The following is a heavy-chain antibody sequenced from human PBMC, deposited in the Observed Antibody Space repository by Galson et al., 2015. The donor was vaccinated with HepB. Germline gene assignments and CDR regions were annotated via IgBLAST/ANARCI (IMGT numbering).Heavy chain of an antibody. D-gene: IGHD2-2*01. CDR2: ISGSGGST. Sequence: SLRLSCAASGFTFSSYAMSWVRQAPGKGPEWVSAISGSGGSTHYADSVKDRFTISRDNSKNTLYLQMNSLRAEDTAVYYCAKVAGYCSSTTCYASDYWGQGTLVTVSS. J-gene: IGHJ4*02. V-gene: IGHV3-23*01. CDR3: AKVAGYCSSTTCYASDY. CDR1: GFTFSSYA.